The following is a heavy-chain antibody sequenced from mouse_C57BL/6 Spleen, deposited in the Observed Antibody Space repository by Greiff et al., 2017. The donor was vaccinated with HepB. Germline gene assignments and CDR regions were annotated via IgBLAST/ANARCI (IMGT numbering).Heavy chain of an antibody. D-gene: IGHD1-1*01. J-gene: IGHJ3*01. CDR1: GFTFSDYG. CDR2: ISSGSSTI. Sequence: EVKLMESGGGLVKPGGSLKLSCAASGFTFSDYGMHWVRQAPEKGLEWVAYISSGSSTIYYADTVKGRFTISRDNAKNTLFLQMTSLRSEDTAMYYCASHYGSSYGWFAYWGQGTLVTVSA. CDR3: ASHYGSSYGWFAY. V-gene: IGHV5-17*01.